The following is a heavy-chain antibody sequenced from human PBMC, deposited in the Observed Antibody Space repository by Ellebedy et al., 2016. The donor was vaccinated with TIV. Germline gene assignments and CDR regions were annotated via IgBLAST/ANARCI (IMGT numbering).Heavy chain of an antibody. Sequence: SVKVSXKASGFTFTSSAVQWVRQARGQRLEWIGWIVVGSGNTNYAQKFQERVTITRDMSTSTAYMELSSLRSEDTAVYYCAADTGSSGRYGMDVWGQGTTVTVSS. CDR1: GFTFTSSA. CDR2: IVVGSGNT. CDR3: AADTGSSGRYGMDV. V-gene: IGHV1-58*01. D-gene: IGHD6-19*01. J-gene: IGHJ6*02.